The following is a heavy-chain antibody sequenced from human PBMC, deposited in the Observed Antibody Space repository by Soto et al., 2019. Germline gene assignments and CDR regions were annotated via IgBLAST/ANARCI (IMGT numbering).Heavy chain of an antibody. CDR1: GYTFTSYY. J-gene: IGHJ4*02. D-gene: IGHD1-26*01. V-gene: IGHV1-46*01. CDR2: INPSGGST. CDR3: ARVPSGSYWYHSPAPPDY. Sequence: XSVKVSCKASGYTFTSYYMHWVRQAPVQGLEWMGIINPSGGSTSYAQKFQGRVTMTRDTSTSTVYMELSSLRSEDTAVYYCARVPSGSYWYHSPAPPDYWGQGTLVTVSS.